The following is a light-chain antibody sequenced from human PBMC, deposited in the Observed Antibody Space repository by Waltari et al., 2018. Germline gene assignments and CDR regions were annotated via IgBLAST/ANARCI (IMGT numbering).Light chain of an antibody. Sequence: QAVVTQEPSLTVSPGGTVTLTCGSSTGAVTSGHYPYWFQQKPGQAPRPLLYDTSNKHSWTPARFSGSLLGGKAALTLSGAQPEDEANYYCFLSYSGAVIFGGGTKLTVL. CDR1: TGAVTSGHY. CDR3: FLSYSGAVI. V-gene: IGLV7-46*01. J-gene: IGLJ2*01. CDR2: DTS.